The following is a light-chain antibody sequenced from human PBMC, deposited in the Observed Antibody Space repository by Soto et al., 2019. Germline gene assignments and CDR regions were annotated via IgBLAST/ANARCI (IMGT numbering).Light chain of an antibody. CDR3: QQYGSSPT. CDR1: QSMSSN. J-gene: IGKJ5*01. Sequence: EIVMTQSPATLSVSPGERATLSCRASQSMSSNLAWYQQRPGQAPRLLIYAGSSRATDIPDRFSASGSGTDFTLTISRLEPEDFAVYYCQQYGSSPTFGQGTRLEIK. V-gene: IGKV3-20*01. CDR2: AGS.